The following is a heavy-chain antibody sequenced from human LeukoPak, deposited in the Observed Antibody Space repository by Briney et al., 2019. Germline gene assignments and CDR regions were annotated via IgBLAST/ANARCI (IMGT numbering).Heavy chain of an antibody. D-gene: IGHD3-22*01. J-gene: IGHJ5*02. CDR3: ARDPGAYYDSSGYLNWFDP. CDR1: GGSITTRSYY. V-gene: IGHV4-39*07. Sequence: SETLSLTCTVSGGSITTRSYYWGWIRQPPGKGLEWIGSMHHSGSTYYNPSLKSRVTTSVDTSRNQFSLKLSSVTAADTAVYYCARDPGAYYDSSGYLNWFDPWGQGTLVTVSS. CDR2: MHHSGST.